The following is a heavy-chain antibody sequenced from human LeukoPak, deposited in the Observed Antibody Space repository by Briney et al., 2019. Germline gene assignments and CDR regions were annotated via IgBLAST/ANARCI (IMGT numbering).Heavy chain of an antibody. CDR2: INLNSGGT. D-gene: IGHD6-25*01. J-gene: IGHJ4*02. V-gene: IGHV1-2*02. Sequence: ASVKVSCKASGYTFTAYHIHWMRQAPGQVFEYMGKINLNSGGTNYAQKFQGRVTITRDTSISTAYMDLSRLSSDDTALFYCAISIQAAAIPAFDFWGQGTQVTISS. CDR3: AISIQAAAIPAFDF. CDR1: GYTFTAYH.